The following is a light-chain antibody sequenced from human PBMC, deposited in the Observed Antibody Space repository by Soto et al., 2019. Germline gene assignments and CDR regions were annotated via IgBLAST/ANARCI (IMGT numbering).Light chain of an antibody. Sequence: QSVLTQPASVSGSPEQSITISCTGTSSDVGGYNYVSWYQQHPGKAPKLMIYDVSNRPSGVSNRFSGSKSGNTASLTISGLQAEDEADYYCSSYTSSSTLYVSATGTKVTVL. V-gene: IGLV2-14*01. CDR3: SSYTSSSTLYV. CDR1: SSDVGGYNY. CDR2: DVS. J-gene: IGLJ1*01.